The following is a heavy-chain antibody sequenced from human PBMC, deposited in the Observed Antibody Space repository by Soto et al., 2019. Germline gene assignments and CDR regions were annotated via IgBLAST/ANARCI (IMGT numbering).Heavy chain of an antibody. CDR3: AGAVEVVTLPFDY. CDR1: GGSFRGYY. CDR2: INHSGST. D-gene: IGHD2-15*01. J-gene: IGHJ4*02. Sequence: NHSDTLAISCAVYGGSFRGYYWAWIRQTPGKGLEWIGEINHSGSTNYNPSLKSRVTISVDTSKNKFSLKLSSVTAADTAVYYCAGAVEVVTLPFDYWGQGILVTVSS. V-gene: IGHV4-34*01.